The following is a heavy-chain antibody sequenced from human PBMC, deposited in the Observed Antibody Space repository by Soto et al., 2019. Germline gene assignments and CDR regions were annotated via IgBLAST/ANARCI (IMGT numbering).Heavy chain of an antibody. Sequence: QVQLVESGGGVVQPGRSLRLSCAASGFTFSSYGMHWVRQAPGKGLEWVAVIWYDGSNKYYADSVKGRFTISRDNSKNTLYLQMSGMRNEDTAVYYCARDHYYDSRGYYDNSGQQSRSDYYYCMDVWGQGTTVTVSS. V-gene: IGHV3-33*01. J-gene: IGHJ6*02. CDR2: IWYDGSNK. CDR3: ARDHYYDSRGYYDNSGQQSRSDYYYCMDV. D-gene: IGHD3-22*01. CDR1: GFTFSSYG.